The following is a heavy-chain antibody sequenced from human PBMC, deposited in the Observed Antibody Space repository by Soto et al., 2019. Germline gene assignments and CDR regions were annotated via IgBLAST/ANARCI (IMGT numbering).Heavy chain of an antibody. Sequence: PSETLSLTCAVYGGSFSGYYWSWIRQPPGKGLEWFGEINHSGSTNYNPSFKSRVTISVDTSKNQFSLKLSSVTAADTAVYYCARSGGILRYFDWLLPGMDVWGQGTTVTVSS. CDR3: ARSGGILRYFDWLLPGMDV. CDR1: GGSFSGYY. J-gene: IGHJ6*02. D-gene: IGHD3-9*01. V-gene: IGHV4-34*01. CDR2: INHSGST.